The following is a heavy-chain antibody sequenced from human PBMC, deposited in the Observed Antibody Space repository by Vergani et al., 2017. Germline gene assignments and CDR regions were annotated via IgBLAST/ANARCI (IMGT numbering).Heavy chain of an antibody. V-gene: IGHV3-30-3*01. J-gene: IGHJ6*03. CDR1: GFTFSSYA. Sequence: QVQLVESGGGVVQPGRSLRLSCAASGFTFSSYAMHWVRQAPGKGLEWVAVISYDGSNKYYADSVKGRFTISRDNSKNTLYLQMNSLRAEDTAVYYCAREYLGDCSSTSCYAYYYYMDVWGKGTTVTVSS. D-gene: IGHD2-2*01. CDR3: AREYLGDCSSTSCYAYYYYMDV. CDR2: ISYDGSNK.